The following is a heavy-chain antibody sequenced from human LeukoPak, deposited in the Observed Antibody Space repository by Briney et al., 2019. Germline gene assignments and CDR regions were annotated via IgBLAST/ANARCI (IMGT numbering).Heavy chain of an antibody. CDR2: ISAYNGNT. CDR3: ARMKQQLVRWNYYYYMDV. CDR1: GYTFTSYG. V-gene: IGHV1-18*01. Sequence: ASVKVSCKASGYTFTSYGISWVRQAPGQGLEWMGRISAYNGNTNYAQKLQGRVTMTTDTSTSTAYMELRSLRSDDTAVYYCARMKQQLVRWNYYYYMDVWGKGTTVTVSS. J-gene: IGHJ6*03. D-gene: IGHD6-13*01.